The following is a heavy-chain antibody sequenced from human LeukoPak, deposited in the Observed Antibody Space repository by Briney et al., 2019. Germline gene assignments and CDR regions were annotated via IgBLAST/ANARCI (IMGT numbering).Heavy chain of an antibody. CDR3: ARDRIGTVDY. Sequence: SETLSLTCHVSGDSISSYYWSWIRQPPGKGLEWIWYIYYSGSTNYNPSLKSRVTISVDTSKNQFSLKLSSVTAADTAVYYCARDRIGTVDYWGQGTLATVSS. CDR2: IYYSGST. V-gene: IGHV4-59*01. J-gene: IGHJ4*02. D-gene: IGHD1-14*01. CDR1: GDSISSYY.